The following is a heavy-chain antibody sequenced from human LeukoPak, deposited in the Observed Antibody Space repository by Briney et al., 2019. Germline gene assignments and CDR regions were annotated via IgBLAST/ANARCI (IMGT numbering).Heavy chain of an antibody. CDR1: GGSISSYY. D-gene: IGHD3-22*01. Sequence: SETLSLTCTVSGGSISSYYWSWIRQPPGKGLEWIGYIYYSGSTNYIPSLKSRVTISVVTSKSQFSLKLSSVTAADTAVYYCARHSHYYDSGGQFDYWGQGTLVTVSS. CDR3: ARHSHYYDSGGQFDY. V-gene: IGHV4-59*08. J-gene: IGHJ4*02. CDR2: IYYSGST.